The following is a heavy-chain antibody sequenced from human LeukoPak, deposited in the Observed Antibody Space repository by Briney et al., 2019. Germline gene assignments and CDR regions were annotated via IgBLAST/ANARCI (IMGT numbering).Heavy chain of an antibody. CDR3: AKGLRVQLERPGWFDP. Sequence: GGSLRLSCAASGFTFSSYAMSWVRQAPGKGLEWVSAISGSGGSTYYADSVKGRFTISRDNSKNTLYLQMNSLRAEDTAVYYCAKGLRVQLERPGWFDPWGQGTLVTVSS. J-gene: IGHJ5*02. CDR2: ISGSGGST. CDR1: GFTFSSYA. D-gene: IGHD1-1*01. V-gene: IGHV3-23*01.